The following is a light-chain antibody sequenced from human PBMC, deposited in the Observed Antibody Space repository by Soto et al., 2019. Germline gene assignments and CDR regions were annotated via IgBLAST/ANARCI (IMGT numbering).Light chain of an antibody. CDR3: QQYGTSPRT. V-gene: IGKV3-20*01. CDR1: ESVSSNY. J-gene: IGKJ1*01. Sequence: EIVLTQSPGTLSFSPGERATLSCRATESVSSNYLAWYQQKPGQAPRVLIYGASIRATGIPDRFSGSGAETHFTLTISRLEPEDFAVYYCQQYGTSPRTFGQGTNVEIK. CDR2: GAS.